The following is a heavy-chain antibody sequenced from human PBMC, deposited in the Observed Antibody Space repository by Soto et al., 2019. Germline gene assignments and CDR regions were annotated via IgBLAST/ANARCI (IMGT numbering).Heavy chain of an antibody. CDR2: ISYDGSKG. V-gene: IGHV3-30*18. Sequence: QVQLVESGGGVVQPGRSLRLSCAASGFTFSSYGMHWVRQAPGKGLEWVAVISYDGSKGYYADSVKGRFTISRDNSKNTLYLQMNSLRVEDTAVYYCAKDKGVTRLDYWGQGTLVTVSS. D-gene: IGHD1-1*01. CDR1: GFTFSSYG. CDR3: AKDKGVTRLDY. J-gene: IGHJ4*02.